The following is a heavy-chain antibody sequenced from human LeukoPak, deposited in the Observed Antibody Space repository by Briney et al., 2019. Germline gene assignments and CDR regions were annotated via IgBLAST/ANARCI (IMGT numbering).Heavy chain of an antibody. D-gene: IGHD5-18*01. CDR2: ITSSSSYI. Sequence: SGGSLRLSCAASGFTLSSYSMNWVRQAPGKGLEWVSSITSSSSYIYYADSMKGRFTISRDNAKNSLYLQMNSLRAEDTAVYYCARDQGTSMGAYNFDYWGQGTLVTVSS. V-gene: IGHV3-21*01. CDR1: GFTLSSYS. J-gene: IGHJ4*02. CDR3: ARDQGTSMGAYNFDY.